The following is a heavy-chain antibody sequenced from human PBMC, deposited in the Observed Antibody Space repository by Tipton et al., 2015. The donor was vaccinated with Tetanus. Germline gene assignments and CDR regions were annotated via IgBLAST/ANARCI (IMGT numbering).Heavy chain of an antibody. V-gene: IGHV5-51*01. CDR2: IYPDDSDT. CDR1: GYRFGIYW. CDR3: ARRLGPYTGDHFWHFDL. Sequence: VQLVQSGAEVKKAGESLKISCEGSGYRFGIYWIAWVRQMPGKGLEWMGIIYPDDSDTRYSPSFQGQVTISADKSTTTAYLQWSSLKASDTAMYYCARRLGPYTGDHFWHFDLWGRGTLVTVSS. J-gene: IGHJ2*01. D-gene: IGHD7-27*01.